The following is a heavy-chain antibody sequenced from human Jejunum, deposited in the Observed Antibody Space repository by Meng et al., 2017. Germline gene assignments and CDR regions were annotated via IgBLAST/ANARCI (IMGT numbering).Heavy chain of an antibody. D-gene: IGHD1-26*01. CDR3: ARVILDSGSYYFDF. CDR1: GDSVSSDNYY. Sequence: SETLSLTCTVSGDSVSSDNYYWSCIRQPPGQGLEWIGYVYYSRHTDYNPSLKIRVTISIDKSTNQFSLRLSSVTAADTAVYYCARVILDSGSYYFDFWGQGTLVTVSS. J-gene: IGHJ4*02. V-gene: IGHV4-61*01. CDR2: VYYSRHT.